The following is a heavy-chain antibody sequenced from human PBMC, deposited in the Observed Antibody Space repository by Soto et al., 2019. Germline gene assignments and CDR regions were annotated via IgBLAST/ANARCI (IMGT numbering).Heavy chain of an antibody. CDR3: ARDIQYGYNFDY. CDR2: INSDGSST. V-gene: IGHV3-74*01. J-gene: IGHJ4*02. Sequence: LRLSCAASGFTFSSYWMHWVRQAPGKGLVWVSRINSDGSSTSYADSVKGRFTISRDNAKNTLYLQMNSLRAEDTAVYYCARDIQYGYNFDYWGQGTLVTVSS. CDR1: GFTFSSYW. D-gene: IGHD5-18*01.